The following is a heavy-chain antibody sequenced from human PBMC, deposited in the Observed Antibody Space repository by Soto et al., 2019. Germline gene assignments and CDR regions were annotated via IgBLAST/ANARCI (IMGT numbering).Heavy chain of an antibody. CDR2: IVPIFGTA. D-gene: IGHD2-2*03. CDR1: GGTFSSYA. J-gene: IGHJ6*02. CDR3: ARGGYCSSTSCYIRRPTYYYYGMDV. Sequence: SVKVSCKASGGTFSSYAISWVRQAPGQGLEWMGGIVPIFGTANYAQKFQGRVTITADKSTSTAYMELSSLRSEDTAVYYCARGGYCSSTSCYIRRPTYYYYGMDVWGQGTTVTVS. V-gene: IGHV1-69*06.